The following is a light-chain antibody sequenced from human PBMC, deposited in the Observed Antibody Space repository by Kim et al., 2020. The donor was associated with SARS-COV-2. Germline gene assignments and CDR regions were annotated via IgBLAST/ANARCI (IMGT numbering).Light chain of an antibody. V-gene: IGLV2-8*01. CDR2: VVS. CDR1: SNAVGGHNY. CDR3: SSYAGSKNYV. J-gene: IGLJ1*01. Sequence: GQSCAISCRWTSNAVGGHNYVSLDQQHPGKAPQLMIYVVSNRPSGVPDRFSGSKSGNTASLTGSGLQAEDEADYYCSSYAGSKNYVFGTGTKVTVL.